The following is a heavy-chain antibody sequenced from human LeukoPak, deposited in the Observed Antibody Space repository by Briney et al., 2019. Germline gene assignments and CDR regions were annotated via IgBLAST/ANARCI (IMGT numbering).Heavy chain of an antibody. CDR3: ARGGFGAFDY. CDR2: IYYCGST. V-gene: IGHV4-38-2*01. J-gene: IGHJ4*02. Sequence: SETLSLTCAVSGYSIRSGYYWGWIRQPPGKGLEWIGSIYYCGSTYYNSSLKNRVTISVDTSKNQFSLKLSSVTAADTAVYYCARGGFGAFDYWGQGTLVTVSS. D-gene: IGHD3-10*01. CDR1: GYSIRSGYY.